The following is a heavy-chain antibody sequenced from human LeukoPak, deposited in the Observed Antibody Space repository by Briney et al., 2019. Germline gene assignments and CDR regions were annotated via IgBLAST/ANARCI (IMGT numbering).Heavy chain of an antibody. D-gene: IGHD1-26*01. CDR2: ISSGGSTI. J-gene: IGHJ4*02. CDR3: ARGRVGTTTPFDY. CDR1: GFTFSNYE. V-gene: IGHV3-48*03. Sequence: RGSLRLSCAASGFTFSNYEMNWVRQAPGKGLEWVSYISSGGSTIYYADSVKGRFTISRDNAKNSLFLQMNSLRAEDTAVYYCARGRVGTTTPFDYWGQGTLVTVSS.